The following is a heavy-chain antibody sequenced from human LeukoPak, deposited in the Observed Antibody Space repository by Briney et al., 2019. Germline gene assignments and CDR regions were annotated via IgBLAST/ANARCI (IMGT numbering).Heavy chain of an antibody. Sequence: GGSLRLSCAASGFTVSSNYMSWVRQAPGKGLEWVSVIYSGGSTYYADSVKGRFTISRDNSKNTLYLQMNSLRAEDTAVYYCARETSGDDAIDYWGQGTLVTVSS. CDR2: IYSGGST. D-gene: IGHD4-17*01. CDR3: ARETSGDDAIDY. V-gene: IGHV3-53*05. J-gene: IGHJ4*02. CDR1: GFTVSSNY.